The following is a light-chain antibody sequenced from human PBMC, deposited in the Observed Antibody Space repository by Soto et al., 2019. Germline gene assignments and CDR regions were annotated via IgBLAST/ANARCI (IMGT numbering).Light chain of an antibody. CDR1: QAISTW. V-gene: IGKV1D-12*01. CDR2: SAS. CDR3: QQANSFPRT. Sequence: DIQMTQSPSSVSASVGDRVTITCRASQAISTWLAWYQQNPGKAPKLLIYSASNLQSGVPSRFGGSGSGTDFTLTISSLQPEDFATYYCQQANSFPRTFGQGTKVEIK. J-gene: IGKJ1*01.